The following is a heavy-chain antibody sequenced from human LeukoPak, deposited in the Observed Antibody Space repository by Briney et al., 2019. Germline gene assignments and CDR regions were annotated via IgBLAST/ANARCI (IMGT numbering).Heavy chain of an antibody. CDR3: ASPRTTYCSSTSCGVGFDY. D-gene: IGHD2-2*01. J-gene: IGHJ4*02. V-gene: IGHV3-7*01. CDR1: GFTFSSYW. CDR2: IKQDGSEK. Sequence: GGSLRLSCAASGFTFSSYWMSWVRQAPGKGLEWVANIKQDGSEKYYVDSVKGRFTISRDNAKNTLYLQMNSLRAEDTAVYYCASPRTTYCSSTSCGVGFDYWGQGTLVTVSS.